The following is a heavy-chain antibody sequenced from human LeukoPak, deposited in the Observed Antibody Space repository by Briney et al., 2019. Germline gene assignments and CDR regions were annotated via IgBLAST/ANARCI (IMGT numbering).Heavy chain of an antibody. Sequence: SETLSLTCAVSGDSITSGGYSWSWIRQTPGKGLEGIAYIHDSGSTYNNPSLKSRVTISVDTSKNQFSLKLSSVTAADTAVYYCARDGWSIVATTKNPDAFDIWGQGTMVTVSS. J-gene: IGHJ3*02. CDR2: IHDSGST. D-gene: IGHD5-12*01. CDR1: GDSITSGGYS. V-gene: IGHV4-30-4*07. CDR3: ARDGWSIVATTKNPDAFDI.